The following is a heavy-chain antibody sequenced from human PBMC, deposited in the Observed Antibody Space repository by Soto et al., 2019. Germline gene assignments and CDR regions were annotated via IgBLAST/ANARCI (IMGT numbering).Heavy chain of an antibody. Sequence: ASVKVSCKVSGYTFTGYYMHWVRQAPGQGLEWMGWINPNSGGTNYAQKFQGRVTMTRDTSISTAYMELSRLRSDDTAVYYCARAEGYYYDSSGYYYVVGMSDYWGKGTLVTVSS. CDR2: INPNSGGT. CDR1: GYTFTGYY. CDR3: ARAEGYYYDSSGYYYVVGMSDY. D-gene: IGHD3-22*01. V-gene: IGHV1-2*02. J-gene: IGHJ4*02.